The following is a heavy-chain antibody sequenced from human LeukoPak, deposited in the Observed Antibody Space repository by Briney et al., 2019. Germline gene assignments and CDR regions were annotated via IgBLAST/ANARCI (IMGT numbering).Heavy chain of an antibody. CDR1: GGSISSGSYY. CDR3: ARELLGYCSSTSCHTADWFDP. J-gene: IGHJ5*02. CDR2: IYTSGST. Sequence: PSQSLSLTCTVSGGSISSGSYYWGWIRQPAGEGLEWIGRIYTSGSTNYNPSLKRRVTISVDTSKNQFSLKLSSVTAADTAVYYCARELLGYCSSTSCHTADWFDPWGQGTLVTVSS. D-gene: IGHD2-2*01. V-gene: IGHV4-61*02.